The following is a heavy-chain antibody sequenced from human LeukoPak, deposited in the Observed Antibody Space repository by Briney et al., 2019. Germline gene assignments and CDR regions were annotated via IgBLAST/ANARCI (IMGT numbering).Heavy chain of an antibody. V-gene: IGHV3-23*01. D-gene: IGHD4-17*01. CDR2: ISGSGANT. Sequence: GGSLRLSCAASGFTFSSYAMGWVRQAPGKGLEWVSIISGSGANTYYADSVKGRFTISRDNSKNTLYLQMNSLRAEDTAVYYCANYDYGAGGYWGQGTLVTVSS. J-gene: IGHJ4*02. CDR1: GFTFSSYA. CDR3: ANYDYGAGGY.